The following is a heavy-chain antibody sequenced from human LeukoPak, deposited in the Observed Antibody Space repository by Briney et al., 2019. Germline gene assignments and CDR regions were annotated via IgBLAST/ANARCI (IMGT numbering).Heavy chain of an antibody. CDR2: INAGNGNT. V-gene: IGHV1-3*01. J-gene: IGHJ4*02. Sequence: ASVKVSCKASGYTFTSYAMHWVRQAPGQRLEWMGWINAGNGNTKYSQKFQGRVTITRDTSASTAYMALSSLRSEDTAVYYCARDNPYQKTKDYWGQGTLVTVSS. CDR1: GYTFTSYA. D-gene: IGHD1-14*01. CDR3: ARDNPYQKTKDY.